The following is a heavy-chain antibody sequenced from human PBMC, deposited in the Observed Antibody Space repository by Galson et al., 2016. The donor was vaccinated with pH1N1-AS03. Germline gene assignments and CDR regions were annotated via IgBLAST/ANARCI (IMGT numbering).Heavy chain of an antibody. J-gene: IGHJ4*02. Sequence: LRLSCAVGGFTFSSYAMFWVRQAPGKGLEYVSVISGNGFSTYYANSVKDRFTVSRDNSKNTLYLQMGSLRVEDMAVYYCARGPVSYANYWFPPPDYWGQGTLVTASS. CDR2: ISGNGFST. V-gene: IGHV3-64*01. D-gene: IGHD4/OR15-4a*01. CDR3: ARGPVSYANYWFPPPDY. CDR1: GFTFSSYA.